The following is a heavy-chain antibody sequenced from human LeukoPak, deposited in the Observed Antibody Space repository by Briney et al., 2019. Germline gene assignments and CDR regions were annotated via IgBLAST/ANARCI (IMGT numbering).Heavy chain of an antibody. CDR1: GGTFSSYT. Sequence: SVKVSCKASGGTFSSYTISWVRQAPGQGLEWMGRIIPILGIANYAQKFQGRVTITGDKSTSTAYMELSSLRSEDTAVYYCAREYCSSTSCYRDNWFDHWGQGTLVTVSS. D-gene: IGHD2-2*01. J-gene: IGHJ5*02. CDR2: IIPILGIA. CDR3: AREYCSSTSCYRDNWFDH. V-gene: IGHV1-69*04.